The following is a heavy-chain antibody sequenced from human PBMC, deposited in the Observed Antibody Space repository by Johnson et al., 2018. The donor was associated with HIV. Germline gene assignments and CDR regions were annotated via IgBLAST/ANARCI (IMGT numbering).Heavy chain of an antibody. J-gene: IGHJ3*01. CDR2: ITYDGTNK. V-gene: IGHV3-30*18. CDR1: GFTFSNYA. CDR3: AKTRMGGILDAFDL. Sequence: QVQLVESGGGVVQSGGSLRLSCTASGFTFSNYAIHWVRQAPGKGLEWVAGITYDGTNKYYADSVKGRFTLSRDNSKNTLDLQMNSLTIEDTAVFYCAKTRMGGILDAFDLWGQGTMVIVS. D-gene: IGHD3-10*01.